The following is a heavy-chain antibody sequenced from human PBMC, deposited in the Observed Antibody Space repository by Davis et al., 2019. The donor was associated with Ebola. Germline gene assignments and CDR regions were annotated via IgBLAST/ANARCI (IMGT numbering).Heavy chain of an antibody. V-gene: IGHV1-2*02. D-gene: IGHD3-22*01. CDR2: INPNSGGP. Sequence: ASVKVSCKASGYTFTGYYMHWVRQAPGQGLEWMGWINPNSGGPNYAQKFQGRVTMTRDTSISTAYMELSSLRSEDTAVYYCASYYYDSSGYYFDAFDIWGQGTMVTVSS. J-gene: IGHJ3*02. CDR3: ASYYYDSSGYYFDAFDI. CDR1: GYTFTGYY.